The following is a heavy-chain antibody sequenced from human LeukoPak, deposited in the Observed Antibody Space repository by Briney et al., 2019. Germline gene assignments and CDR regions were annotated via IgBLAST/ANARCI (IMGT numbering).Heavy chain of an antibody. J-gene: IGHJ4*02. CDR2: IRSKAYGGTT. Sequence: GGSLRLSCTASGFTFGDYAMGWVRQAPGKGLEWVGFIRSKAYGGTTEYAASVNARFTISRDESKSIVYLETNSLKTEDTAVYYCTRVGNYYDSSGSEYYLDYWGQGTLVTVSS. D-gene: IGHD3-22*01. CDR3: TRVGNYYDSSGSEYYLDY. CDR1: GFTFGDYA. V-gene: IGHV3-49*04.